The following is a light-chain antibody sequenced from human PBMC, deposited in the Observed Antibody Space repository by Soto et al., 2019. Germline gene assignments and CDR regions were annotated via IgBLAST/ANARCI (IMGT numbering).Light chain of an antibody. CDR3: QQSYSTSIT. Sequence: EIVMTQSPVTLSASPGESATLSCRASQSVDNNVAWYQQKPGQAPRLLIYGASTRATGFPARFSGSGSGTEFTLTISSLQSEDFATYYCQQSYSTSITFGQGTRLEIK. CDR1: QSVDNN. CDR2: GAS. V-gene: IGKV3-15*01. J-gene: IGKJ5*01.